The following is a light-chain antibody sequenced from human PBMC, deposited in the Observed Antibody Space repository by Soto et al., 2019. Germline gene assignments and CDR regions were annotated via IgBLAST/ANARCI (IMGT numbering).Light chain of an antibody. CDR1: ESISSW. CDR3: QQYKSYPWT. CDR2: DAS. J-gene: IGKJ1*01. V-gene: IGKV1-5*01. Sequence: DIHMTHSPSTLSASVGDRVTITCRASESISSWLAWYQQKPGKAPKLLIYDASSLESGVPSRFSGSGSGTEFSLTISSLXPDDFASYYCQQYKSYPWTFGQGTKVDIK.